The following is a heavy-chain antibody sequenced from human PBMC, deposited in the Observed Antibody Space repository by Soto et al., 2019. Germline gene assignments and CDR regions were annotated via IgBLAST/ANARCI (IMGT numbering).Heavy chain of an antibody. CDR3: AAGNYYRLET. J-gene: IGHJ5*02. CDR1: GFTITYHY. Sequence: PGGSLRLSCAASGFTITYHYMTWIRQPPGKGLEWIGHIGNIGVTTYYADSVKGRFTISRDNAKNSLFLQLNSLRAEDTAVYYWAAGNYYRLETWGQGTPVTVSS. CDR2: IGNIGVTT. V-gene: IGHV3-11*01. D-gene: IGHD1-26*01.